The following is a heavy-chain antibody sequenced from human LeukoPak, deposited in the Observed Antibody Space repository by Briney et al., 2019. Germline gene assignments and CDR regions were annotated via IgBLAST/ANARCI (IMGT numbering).Heavy chain of an antibody. D-gene: IGHD1-26*01. CDR2: SRNKANSYST. J-gene: IGHJ5*01. CDR1: GFTFSDHY. V-gene: IGHV3-72*01. Sequence: GGSLRLSCAASGFTFSDHYMDWVRQAPGKGLEWVGRSRNKANSYSTEYAASVKGRFTISRDDTKNSLYLQMNSLKTEDTAVYYCAKISMGATETSDSWGQGALVTVSS. CDR3: AKISMGATETSDS.